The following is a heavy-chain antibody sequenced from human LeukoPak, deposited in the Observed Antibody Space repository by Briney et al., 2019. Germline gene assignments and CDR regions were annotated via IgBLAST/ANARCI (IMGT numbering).Heavy chain of an antibody. J-gene: IGHJ4*02. D-gene: IGHD2-2*01. CDR2: ISPEGTTT. CDR1: GFIFSGYS. V-gene: IGHV3-64*01. Sequence: GGSLRLSCEASGFIFSGYSMHWVRQAPGKGLEYVSVISPEGTTTYYTNSVKGRFTISRDNSKNTLYLQMGSLGDEDTAMYYCAREQPAGSTDYWGQGTLVTVSS. CDR3: AREQPAGSTDY.